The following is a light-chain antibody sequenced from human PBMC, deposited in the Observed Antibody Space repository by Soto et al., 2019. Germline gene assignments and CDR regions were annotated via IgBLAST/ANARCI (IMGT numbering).Light chain of an antibody. CDR2: GAS. J-gene: IGKJ2*01. Sequence: EIVMTQSPATLSVSPGERATLSCRASQSVSKLAWYQQKPGQAPRLLIYGASTRATGIPARFSGSGSGTELTLTISSLQSEDFAVYYCQQYNNWVYTFGPGTKLEIK. V-gene: IGKV3-15*01. CDR1: QSVSK. CDR3: QQYNNWVYT.